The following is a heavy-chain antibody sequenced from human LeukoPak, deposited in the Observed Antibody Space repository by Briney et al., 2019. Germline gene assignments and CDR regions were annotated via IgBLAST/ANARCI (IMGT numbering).Heavy chain of an antibody. CDR2: INSDGSST. CDR1: GFTSSSYW. J-gene: IGHJ3*02. CDR3: ARAAGYSSSWGHKVGSFDI. Sequence: QPGGPLRLSCAASGFTSSSYWMHGVRQAPGKGPVGVSRINSDGSSTSYADSVKGRFTISRDNAKNTLYLQMNSLRAEDTAVYYCARAAGYSSSWGHKVGSFDIWGQGTMVTVSS. D-gene: IGHD6-13*01. V-gene: IGHV3-74*01.